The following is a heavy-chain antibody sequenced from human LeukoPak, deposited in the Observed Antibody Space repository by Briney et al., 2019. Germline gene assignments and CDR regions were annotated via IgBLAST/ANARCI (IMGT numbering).Heavy chain of an antibody. CDR1: GGTFSSYA. J-gene: IGHJ6*02. Sequence: AASVKVSCKASGGTFSSYAISWVRQAPGQGLEWMGWISAYNGNTNYAQKLQGRVTMTTDTSTSTAYMELRSLRSDDTAVYYCARDRGGDVVVPRVLYYYYYYGMDVWGQGTTVTVSS. D-gene: IGHD2-2*01. V-gene: IGHV1-18*01. CDR3: ARDRGGDVVVPRVLYYYYYYGMDV. CDR2: ISAYNGNT.